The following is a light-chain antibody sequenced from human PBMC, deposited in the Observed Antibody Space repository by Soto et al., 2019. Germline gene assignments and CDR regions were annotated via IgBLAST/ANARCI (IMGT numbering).Light chain of an antibody. CDR3: QQYHSYSVT. Sequence: DIQMTQSPSTRSASVGDRVTITCRASQSISSWLAWYQQKPGKAPQLLIYDASSLETGVPSRFSGSGSGTEFSLTISSLQPDDFATYYCQQYHSYSVTFGQGTRLEIK. CDR2: DAS. CDR1: QSISSW. J-gene: IGKJ5*01. V-gene: IGKV1-5*01.